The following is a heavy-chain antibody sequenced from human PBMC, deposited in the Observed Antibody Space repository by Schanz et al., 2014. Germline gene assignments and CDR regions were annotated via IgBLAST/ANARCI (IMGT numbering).Heavy chain of an antibody. J-gene: IGHJ6*02. CDR2: ITAYNGDT. CDR3: ARAKRFGDMDV. Sequence: QVQLVQSGAEMKKPGASVKVSCKASGYTFTSHGISWVRQAPGQGLEWMGWITAYNGDTNYALKLQGRVTMTTDTSTGTAYMELRNRRSDDTAVYYCARAKRFGDMDVWGQGTTVTVSS. D-gene: IGHD3-10*01. V-gene: IGHV1-18*01. CDR1: GYTFTSHG.